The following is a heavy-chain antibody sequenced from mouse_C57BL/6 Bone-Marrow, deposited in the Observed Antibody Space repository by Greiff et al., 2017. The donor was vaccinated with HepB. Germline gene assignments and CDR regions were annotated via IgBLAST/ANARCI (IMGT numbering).Heavy chain of an antibody. Sequence: QVQLQQSGPELVKPGASVKISCKASGYAFSSSWMNWVKQRPGKGLEWIGRIYPGDGDTNYNGKFKGKATLTADKSSSTAYMQLSSLTSEDSAVYFCARERGYYGSSYWYFDVWGTGTTVTVSS. V-gene: IGHV1-82*01. D-gene: IGHD1-1*01. CDR3: ARERGYYGSSYWYFDV. CDR2: IYPGDGDT. J-gene: IGHJ1*03. CDR1: GYAFSSSW.